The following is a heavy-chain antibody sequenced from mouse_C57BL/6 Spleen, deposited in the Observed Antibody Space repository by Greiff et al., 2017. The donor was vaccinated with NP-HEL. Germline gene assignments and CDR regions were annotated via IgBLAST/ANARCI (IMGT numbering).Heavy chain of an antibody. J-gene: IGHJ4*01. CDR2: INPNNGGT. Sequence: EVQLQQSGPELVKPGASVKISCKASGYTFTDYYMNWVKQSHGKSLEWIGDINPNNGGTSYNQKFKGKATLTVDKSSSTAYMELRSLTSEDSAVYYCARGGTGPYDAMDYWGQRTSVTVSS. D-gene: IGHD4-1*01. V-gene: IGHV1-26*01. CDR3: ARGGTGPYDAMDY. CDR1: GYTFTDYY.